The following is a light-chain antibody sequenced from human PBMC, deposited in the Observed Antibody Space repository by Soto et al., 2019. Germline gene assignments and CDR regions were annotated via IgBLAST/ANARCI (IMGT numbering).Light chain of an antibody. CDR3: QHYNSYSEA. J-gene: IGKJ1*01. CDR1: QTISSW. CDR2: KAS. V-gene: IGKV1-5*03. Sequence: DIQMTQSPSTLSGSVGDRVTITCRATQTISSWLAWYQQKPGKARKLLIYKASTLKSGVPSRCSGSGSGTEFTLTISSLQPDDFATYYCQHYNSYSEAFGQGTKVDI.